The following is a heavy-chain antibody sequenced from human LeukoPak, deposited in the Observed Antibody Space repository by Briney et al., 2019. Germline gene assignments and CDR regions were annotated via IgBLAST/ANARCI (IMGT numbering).Heavy chain of an antibody. J-gene: IGHJ3*02. D-gene: IGHD5-12*01. CDR2: IKSKTDGGTT. Sequence: PGGSLRLSCAASGFTFSSYGMHWVRQAPGKGLEWVGRIKSKTDGGTTDYAAPVKGRFTISRDDSKNTLYLQMNSLKTEDTAVYYCTTEHSGYAFDIWGQGTMVTVSS. CDR3: TTEHSGYAFDI. CDR1: GFTFSSYG. V-gene: IGHV3-15*01.